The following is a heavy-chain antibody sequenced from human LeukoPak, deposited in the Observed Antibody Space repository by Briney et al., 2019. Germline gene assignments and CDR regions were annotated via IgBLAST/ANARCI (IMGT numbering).Heavy chain of an antibody. CDR3: ATHCTSSTCYAY. Sequence: GGSLRLSCAGSGFTFSNYAMSWVRQAPGKGLEWVSAISGGGADTDYADSVKGRFTVSRDNSKNMLYLQMSSLRAEDTAIYYCATHCTSSTCYAYWGQGTLVTVSS. D-gene: IGHD2-2*01. V-gene: IGHV3-23*01. CDR1: GFTFSNYA. J-gene: IGHJ4*02. CDR2: ISGGGADT.